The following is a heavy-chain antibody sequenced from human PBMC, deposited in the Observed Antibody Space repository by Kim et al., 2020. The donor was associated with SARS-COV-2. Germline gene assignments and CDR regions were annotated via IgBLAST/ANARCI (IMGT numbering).Heavy chain of an antibody. Sequence: SVKVSCKTSGGTFSSYAISWVRQAPGQGLEWMGGIIPIFGTANYAQKFQGRVTITADESTSTAYMELSSLRSEDTAVYYCATTMVRGVITWFDPWGQGTLVTVSS. V-gene: IGHV1-69*13. D-gene: IGHD3-10*01. CDR2: IIPIFGTA. CDR1: GGTFSSYA. J-gene: IGHJ5*02. CDR3: ATTMVRGVITWFDP.